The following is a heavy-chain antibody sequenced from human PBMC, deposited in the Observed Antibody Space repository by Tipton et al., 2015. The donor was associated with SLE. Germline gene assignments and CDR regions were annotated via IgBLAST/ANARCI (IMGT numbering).Heavy chain of an antibody. CDR2: IYHSGST. CDR1: GGSFSGYY. Sequence: LRLSCAVYGGSFSGYYWSWIRQPPGKGLEWIGSIYHSGSTYYNPSLKSRVTISVDTSKNQFSLKLSSVTAADTAVYYCARAQKGIAVAGLDYWGQGTLVTVSS. V-gene: IGHV4-34*01. D-gene: IGHD6-19*01. J-gene: IGHJ4*02. CDR3: ARAQKGIAVAGLDY.